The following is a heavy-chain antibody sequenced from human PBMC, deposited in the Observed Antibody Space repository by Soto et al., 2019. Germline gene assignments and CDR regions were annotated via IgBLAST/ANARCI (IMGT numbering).Heavy chain of an antibody. V-gene: IGHV3-7*05. CDR2: IKQDGSEK. J-gene: IGHJ4*02. Sequence: GGSLRLSCAASGFTFSRYWMTWVRQAPGKGLEWVANIKQDGSEKYYVVSVKGRFTISRDNAENSLYLQMNSLRVEDTAVYYCTRDDHYSSQDWGQGTLVTVSS. D-gene: IGHD6-13*01. CDR3: TRDDHYSSQD. CDR1: GFTFSRYW.